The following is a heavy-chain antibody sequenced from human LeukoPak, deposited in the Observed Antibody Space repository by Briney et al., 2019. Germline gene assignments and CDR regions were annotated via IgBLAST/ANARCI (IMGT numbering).Heavy chain of an antibody. CDR2: IYPGDSDT. CDR3: ARRNYYDSSGYQNLFDY. Sequence: GESLQISCQGSGYSFTRYWIGWVRQMPGKGLEWMGIIYPGDSDTRYSPSFQGQVTISADKSISTAYLQWSSLKASDTAMYYCARRNYYDSSGYQNLFDYWGQGTLVTVSS. J-gene: IGHJ4*02. V-gene: IGHV5-51*01. D-gene: IGHD3-22*01. CDR1: GYSFTRYW.